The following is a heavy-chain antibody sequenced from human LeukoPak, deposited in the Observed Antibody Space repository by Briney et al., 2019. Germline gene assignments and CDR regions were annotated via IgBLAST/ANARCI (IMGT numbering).Heavy chain of an antibody. CDR2: INHSGST. Sequence: SETLSLTCAVYGGSFSGYYWSWIRQPPGKGLEWIGEINHSGSTNYNPSLKSRVTISVDTSKNQFSLKLSSVTAADTAVYYCARGLYCSSTSCYENAFDIWGLGTMVTVSS. CDR1: GGSFSGYY. J-gene: IGHJ3*02. D-gene: IGHD2-2*01. V-gene: IGHV4-34*01. CDR3: ARGLYCSSTSCYENAFDI.